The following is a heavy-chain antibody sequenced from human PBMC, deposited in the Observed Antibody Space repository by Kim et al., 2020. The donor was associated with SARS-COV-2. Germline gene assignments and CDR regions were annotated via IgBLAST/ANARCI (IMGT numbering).Heavy chain of an antibody. CDR3: ATSTIFAVVNIVYFDS. CDR2: IRRKAYGGTD. V-gene: IGHV3-49*03. Sequence: GGSLRLSCTASGFTFGDYVMNWLRQAPGKGLEWVGLIRRKAYGGTDEYAASLRDRFIISRDDSKSIAYLQMSSLKTEDTAMYYCATSTIFAVVNIVYFDSCGQGTLVTVSP. CDR1: GFTFGDYV. J-gene: IGHJ4*02. D-gene: IGHD3-3*01.